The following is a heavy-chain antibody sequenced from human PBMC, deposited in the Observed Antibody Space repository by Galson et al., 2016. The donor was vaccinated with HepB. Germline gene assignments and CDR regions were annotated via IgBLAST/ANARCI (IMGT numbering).Heavy chain of an antibody. V-gene: IGHV4-59*01. Sequence: ETLSLTCTVSGGSISSYYWSWVRQPPGKGLEWIGYIHYSGSTNYNPSLKSRVTTSVDTSKNQFSLKLSSVTAADTAVYYCARDPGGSSNGFDPWGQGTLVTVSS. CDR3: ARDPGGSSNGFDP. CDR1: GGSISSYY. CDR2: IHYSGST. D-gene: IGHD4-11*01. J-gene: IGHJ5*02.